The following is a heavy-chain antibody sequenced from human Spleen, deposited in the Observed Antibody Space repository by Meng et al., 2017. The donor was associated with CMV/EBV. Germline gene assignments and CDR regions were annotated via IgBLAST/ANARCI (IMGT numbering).Heavy chain of an antibody. D-gene: IGHD3-22*01. CDR1: GFTVSSCY. J-gene: IGHJ5*02. Sequence: ESLKISCAASGFTVSSCYMNWVRQAPGKGLEWVAVIYTTGSTYYADSVKGRFTISRDNAKNSLFLQMHSLRDEDTAVYYCATGDSSGYLGLGDPWGQGTLVTVSS. CDR2: IYTTGST. CDR3: ATGDSSGYLGLGDP. V-gene: IGHV3-53*01.